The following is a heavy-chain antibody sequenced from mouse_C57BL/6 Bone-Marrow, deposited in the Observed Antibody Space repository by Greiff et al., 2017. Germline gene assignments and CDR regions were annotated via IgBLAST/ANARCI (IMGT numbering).Heavy chain of an antibody. D-gene: IGHD1-1*01. CDR3: ARHRTTVVAPNWYFDV. J-gene: IGHJ1*03. CDR1: GFTFSSYG. CDR2: ISSGGSYT. Sequence: EVQGVESGGDLVKPGGSLKLSCAASGFTFSSYGMSWVRQTPDKRLEWVATISSGGSYTYYPDSVKGRFTISRDNAKNTLYLQMSSLKSEDTAMYYCARHRTTVVAPNWYFDVWGTGTTVTVSS. V-gene: IGHV5-6*01.